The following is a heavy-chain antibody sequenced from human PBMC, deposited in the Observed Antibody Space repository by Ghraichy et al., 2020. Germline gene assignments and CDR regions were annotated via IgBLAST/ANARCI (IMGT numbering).Heavy chain of an antibody. V-gene: IGHV4-34*01. Sequence: SETLSLTCAVYGGSFSGYYWSWIRQPPGKGLEWIGEINHSGSTNYNPSLKSRVTISVDTSKNQFSLKLSSVTAADTAVYYCARWITVVTFDAFDIWGQGTMVTVSS. D-gene: IGHD4-23*01. J-gene: IGHJ3*02. CDR3: ARWITVVTFDAFDI. CDR1: GGSFSGYY. CDR2: INHSGST.